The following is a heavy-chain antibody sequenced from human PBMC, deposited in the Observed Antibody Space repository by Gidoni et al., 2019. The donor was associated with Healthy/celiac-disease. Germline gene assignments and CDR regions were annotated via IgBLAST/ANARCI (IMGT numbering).Heavy chain of an antibody. CDR1: GFTFSSYA. J-gene: IGHJ4*02. CDR3: ARGWGGYDLASLDY. D-gene: IGHD5-12*01. CDR2: ISYDGSNK. Sequence: QVQLVESGGGVVQPGRSLRLSCAASGFTFSSYAMHWVRQAPGKGLEWVAVISYDGSNKYYADSVKGRFTISRDNSKNTLYLQMNSLRAEDTAVYYCARGWGGYDLASLDYWGQGTLVTVSS. V-gene: IGHV3-30*04.